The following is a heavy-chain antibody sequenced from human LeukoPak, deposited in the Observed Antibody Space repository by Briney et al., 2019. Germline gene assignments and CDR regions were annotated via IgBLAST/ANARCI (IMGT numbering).Heavy chain of an antibody. CDR2: ISRSSDSI. J-gene: IGHJ4*02. D-gene: IGHD4-17*01. CDR3: AKGQRFYGEYYFDY. Sequence: GGSLRLSCAPSEFTFSTYNMNWVRQAPGKGLEWLSYISRSSDSIYYADSVKGRFTISRDNSKNTLYLQMNSLRAEDTAVYYCAKGQRFYGEYYFDYWGQGTLVTVSS. CDR1: EFTFSTYN. V-gene: IGHV3-48*01.